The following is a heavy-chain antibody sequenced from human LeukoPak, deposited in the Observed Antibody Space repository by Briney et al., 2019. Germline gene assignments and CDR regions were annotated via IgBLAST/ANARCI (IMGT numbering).Heavy chain of an antibody. CDR1: GGSISSGGYY. Sequence: PSETLSLTCTVSGGSISSGGYYWSWIRQHPGKGLEWIGYIYYSGSTYYNPSLKSRVTISADTSKNQFSLKLSSVTAADTAVYYCASSTSTGWECYFDYWGQGTLVTVSS. CDR3: ASSTSTGWECYFDY. J-gene: IGHJ4*02. CDR2: IYYSGST. V-gene: IGHV4-31*03. D-gene: IGHD2-2*01.